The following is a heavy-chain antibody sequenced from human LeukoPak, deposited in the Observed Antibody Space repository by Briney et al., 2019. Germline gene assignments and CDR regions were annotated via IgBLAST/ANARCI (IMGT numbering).Heavy chain of an antibody. CDR2: IYSGGDT. V-gene: IGHV3-53*01. D-gene: IGHD3-22*01. CDR1: GFTVSSNS. J-gene: IGHJ4*02. Sequence: PGGSLRLSCAASGFTVSSNSMSWVRQAPAQGLEWVSAIYSGGDTYYADSVKGRFTISRDNSKNTLYLQMNSLRAEDTAVYYCERDYDGFDYWGQGTLVTVSS. CDR3: ERDYDGFDY.